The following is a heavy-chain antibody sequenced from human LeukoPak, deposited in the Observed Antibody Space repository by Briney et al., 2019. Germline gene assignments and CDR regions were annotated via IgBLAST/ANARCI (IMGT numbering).Heavy chain of an antibody. D-gene: IGHD2-2*01. CDR2: IYYSGST. V-gene: IGHV4-59*08. CDR3: ARRYCSSISCLIDY. CDR1: GGSISTYY. Sequence: RPSETLSLTCTVSGGSISTYYWSWIRQPPGKGLEWIGYIYYSGSTNYNPSLKSRVTISVDTSKNQFSLKLSSVTAADTAVYYCARRYCSSISCLIDYWGQGTLVTVSS. J-gene: IGHJ4*02.